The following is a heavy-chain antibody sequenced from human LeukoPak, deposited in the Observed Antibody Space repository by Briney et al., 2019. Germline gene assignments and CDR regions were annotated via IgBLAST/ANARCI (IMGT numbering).Heavy chain of an antibody. CDR1: GGSVSSGSYY. D-gene: IGHD2-8*02. Sequence: NPSETLSLTCTVSGGSVSSGSYYWGWIRQPPGKGLEWIGYIYYSGSTNYNPSLKSRVTISVDTSKNQFSLKLSSVTAADTAVYYCARVVYAGAPYFDYWGQGTLVTVSS. V-gene: IGHV4-61*01. CDR2: IYYSGST. CDR3: ARVVYAGAPYFDY. J-gene: IGHJ4*02.